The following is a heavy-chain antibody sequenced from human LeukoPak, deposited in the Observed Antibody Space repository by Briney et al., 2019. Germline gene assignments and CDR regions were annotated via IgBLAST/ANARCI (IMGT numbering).Heavy chain of an antibody. J-gene: IGHJ3*02. Sequence: GGSLRLSYAASGFSFSTYWMSWVRQAPGKGLEWVANIKQDGSEKYYVSSVKGRFTISRDNAKNSLYLQMNSLRVEDTAVYYCARHAGGDAFDIWAKGQWSPSLQ. CDR3: ARHAGGDAFDI. CDR2: IKQDGSEK. CDR1: GFSFSTYW. V-gene: IGHV3-7*01. D-gene: IGHD2-2*01.